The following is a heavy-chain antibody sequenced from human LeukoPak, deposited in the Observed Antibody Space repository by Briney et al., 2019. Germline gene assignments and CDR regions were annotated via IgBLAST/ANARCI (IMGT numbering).Heavy chain of an antibody. CDR2: INPNSGGT. CDR3: ARESRDTAWSLDL. D-gene: IGHD1-1*01. J-gene: IGHJ4*02. Sequence: GASVKVSCKAFGFTFSGYYMHWVRQAPGQGFEWMGWINPNSGGTNFAQKFQGRVTMTRDTSINTVYMELSSLRSDDTAVYYCARESRDTAWSLDLWGQGTLVTISS. CDR1: GFTFSGYY. V-gene: IGHV1-2*02.